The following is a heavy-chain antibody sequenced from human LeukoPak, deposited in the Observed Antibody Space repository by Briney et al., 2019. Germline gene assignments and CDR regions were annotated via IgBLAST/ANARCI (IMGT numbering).Heavy chain of an antibody. Sequence: GGSLRLSCAASGFTFSNYWMSWARQAPGKGLEWVANIKEDGSVKNYVDSVKGRFTIYRDNAKNSLYLQMTSLRVEDTAVYYCVRGATMAYWGQGTLVTVSS. D-gene: IGHD3-10*01. CDR1: GFTFSNYW. J-gene: IGHJ4*02. CDR2: IKEDGSVK. CDR3: VRGATMAY. V-gene: IGHV3-7*01.